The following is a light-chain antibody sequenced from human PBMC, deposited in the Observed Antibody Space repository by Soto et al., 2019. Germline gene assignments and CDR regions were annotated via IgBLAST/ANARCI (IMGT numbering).Light chain of an antibody. J-gene: IGLJ3*02. V-gene: IGLV1-40*01. CDR2: GHN. CDR3: QSYDSSLSGSGV. Sequence: QSVLTQPPAVSGAPGQRVTISCTGSLSNIGAGYEVHWYQQLPGTAPKLLISGHNNRPSGVPDRFFGSKSGTSASLTITGLQAEDEADYFCQSYDSSLSGSGVFGGGTQLTVL. CDR1: LSNIGAGYE.